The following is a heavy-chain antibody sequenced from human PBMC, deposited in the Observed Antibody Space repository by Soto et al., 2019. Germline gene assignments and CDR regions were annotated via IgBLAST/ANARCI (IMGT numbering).Heavy chain of an antibody. V-gene: IGHV3-74*01. CDR3: TSDTFGARDS. Sequence: PGGSLRLSCAASGFAFSSEWMHWVRQAPGKGLVWVSRIDPYDTGITYADSVKGRFTISRDNAKNTLYLQMNSLRAEDTAVYYCTSDTFGARDSWGQGTQVTVPQ. J-gene: IGHJ4*02. CDR1: GFAFSSEW. CDR2: IDPYDTGI. D-gene: IGHD2-15*01.